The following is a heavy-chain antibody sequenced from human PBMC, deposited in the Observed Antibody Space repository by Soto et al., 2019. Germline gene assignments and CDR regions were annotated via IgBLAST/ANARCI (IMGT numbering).Heavy chain of an antibody. J-gene: IGHJ5*02. CDR2: IIPIFGTA. CDR1: GGTFSSYA. Sequence: QVQLVQSGAEVKKPGSSVKVSCKASGGTFSSYAISWVRQAPGQGLEWMGGIIPIFGTANYAQKFQGRVTITADESTSTAYMELSSLRSEDTAVYYCARAAKTYYDILTGNNWFDPWGQGTLVTVSS. CDR3: ARAAKTYYDILTGNNWFDP. V-gene: IGHV1-69*01. D-gene: IGHD3-9*01.